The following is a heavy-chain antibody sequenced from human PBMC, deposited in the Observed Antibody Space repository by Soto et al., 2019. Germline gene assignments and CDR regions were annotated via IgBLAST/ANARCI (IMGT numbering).Heavy chain of an antibody. J-gene: IGHJ3*02. CDR1: GGSISSGGYY. CDR3: ARELIYFYDSSCYQLWRGDAFDI. V-gene: IGHV4-31*11. D-gene: IGHD3-22*01. CDR2: IYYSGST. Sequence: TLSLTCAVSGGSISSGGYYWSRIRQHKGKGLEWIGYIYYSGSTYYNPSLKRRVTISVDTTKNHFSQKLSSVTAADTAVYYRARELIYFYDSSCYQLWRGDAFDIWGPGT.